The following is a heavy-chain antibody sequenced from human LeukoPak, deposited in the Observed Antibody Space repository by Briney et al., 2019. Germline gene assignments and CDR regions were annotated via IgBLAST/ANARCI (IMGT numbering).Heavy chain of an antibody. CDR1: GGSSSGYY. J-gene: IGHJ5*02. D-gene: IGHD3-3*01. CDR3: ARGGYDFWSGYYQSNWFDP. CDR2: INHSGST. Sequence: KPSETLSLTCAVYGGSSSGYYWSWIRQPPGKGLEWIGEINHSGSTNYNPSLKSRVTISVDTSKNQFSLKLSSVTAADTAVYYCARGGYDFWSGYYQSNWFDPWGQGTLVTVSS. V-gene: IGHV4-34*01.